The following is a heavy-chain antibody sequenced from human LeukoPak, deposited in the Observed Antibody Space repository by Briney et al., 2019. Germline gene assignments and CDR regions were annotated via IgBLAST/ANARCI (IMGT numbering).Heavy chain of an antibody. D-gene: IGHD3-3*01. CDR3: ARQVDDFWSGYYYFDY. J-gene: IGHJ4*02. V-gene: IGHV4-59*08. CDR2: IYYSGST. Sequence: PSETLSLTCTVSGGSISSYYWSWIRQPPGKGLEWIGYIYYSGSTNYNPSLKSRVTISVDTSKNQFSLKLSSVTAADTAVYYCARQVDDFWSGYYYFDYWGQGTLVTVSS. CDR1: GGSISSYY.